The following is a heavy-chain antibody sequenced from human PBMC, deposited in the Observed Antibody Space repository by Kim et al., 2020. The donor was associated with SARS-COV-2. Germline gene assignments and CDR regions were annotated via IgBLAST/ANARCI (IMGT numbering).Heavy chain of an antibody. CDR3: ARGGIVERWYYLYD. CDR2: ISSDGNSK. Sequence: GGSLRLSCAASGFSLTTYGMHWVRQAPGKGLEWVAVISSDGNSKYYADSVKGRVTISRDIPKNTLSLQMNSLRVEDTAVYYCARGGIVERWYYLYDWGQGTLLTVSS. CDR1: GFSLTTYG. V-gene: IGHV3-30*03. D-gene: IGHD3-16*01. J-gene: IGHJ1*01.